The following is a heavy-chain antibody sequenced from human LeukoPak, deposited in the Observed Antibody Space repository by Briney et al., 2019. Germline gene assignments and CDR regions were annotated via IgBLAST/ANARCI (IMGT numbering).Heavy chain of an antibody. Sequence: GGSLRLSCTASGFTFSTYDMSWVRQAPGKGLEWVSTVRINGRSTYYADSVKGRFTISRDNSKNTLYLQMNSLRAEDTALYYCAKPGEASNYYFDYWGQGALVTVSS. J-gene: IGHJ4*02. V-gene: IGHV3-23*01. CDR1: GFTFSTYD. CDR2: VRINGRST. D-gene: IGHD2-21*01. CDR3: AKPGEASNYYFDY.